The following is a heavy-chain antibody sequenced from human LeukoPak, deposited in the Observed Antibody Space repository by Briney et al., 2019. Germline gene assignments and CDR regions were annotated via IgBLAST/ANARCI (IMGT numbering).Heavy chain of an antibody. CDR2: IKQDGSEK. CDR3: ARDGDGSPKGY. CDR1: GSTFRSHT. J-gene: IGHJ4*02. V-gene: IGHV3-7*01. D-gene: IGHD1-26*01. Sequence: PGGSLRLSRAASGSTFRSHTMNWVRQAPGKGLEWVANIKQDGSEKYYVDSVKGRFTISRDNAKNSLYLQMNSLRAEDTAVYYCARDGDGSPKGYWGQGTLVTVSS.